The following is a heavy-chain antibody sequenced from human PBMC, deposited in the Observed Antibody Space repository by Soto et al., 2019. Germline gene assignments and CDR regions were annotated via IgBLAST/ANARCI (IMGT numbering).Heavy chain of an antibody. D-gene: IGHD3-10*01. V-gene: IGHV3-13*04. J-gene: IGHJ5*02. CDR3: ARGVTMVRGVIIDWFDP. CDR2: IGTAGDT. Sequence: GGSLRHSCAASGCTFSSYDMHWVRQATGKGLEWVSTIGTAGDTYYPGSVKGRFTISRENAKNSLYLQMNSLRAGDTAVYYCARGVTMVRGVIIDWFDPWGQGTLVTVSS. CDR1: GCTFSSYD.